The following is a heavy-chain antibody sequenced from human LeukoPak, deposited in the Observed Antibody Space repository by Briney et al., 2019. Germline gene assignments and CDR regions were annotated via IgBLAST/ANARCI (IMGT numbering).Heavy chain of an antibody. CDR2: ISSSGDII. Sequence: GGSLRLSCAASGFTFSDYYMSWIRQAPGKGLEWISYISSSGDIIYYTDSVKGRFTISRDNARNSLYLQMSSLRAEDTAVYYCARGRYCSGGSCSVDLRYWGQGTLVTVSS. V-gene: IGHV3-11*01. D-gene: IGHD2-15*01. CDR3: ARGRYCSGGSCSVDLRY. J-gene: IGHJ4*02. CDR1: GFTFSDYY.